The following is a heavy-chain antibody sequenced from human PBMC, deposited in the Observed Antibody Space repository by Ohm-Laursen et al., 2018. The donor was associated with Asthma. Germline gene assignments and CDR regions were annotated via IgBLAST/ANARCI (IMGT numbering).Heavy chain of an antibody. V-gene: IGHV1-69*13. CDR2: IIPIFGTA. J-gene: IGHJ6*02. CDR3: ARLEAGQIILPPFGGRSSTPYGYYYYGMDV. CDR1: GGTFSSYA. D-gene: IGHD2-2*01. Sequence: EASVKVSCKASGGTFSSYAISWVRQAPGQGLEWMGGIIPIFGTANYAQKFQGRVTITADESTSTAYMELSSLRSEDTAVYYCARLEAGQIILPPFGGRSSTPYGYYYYGMDVWGQGTTVTVSS.